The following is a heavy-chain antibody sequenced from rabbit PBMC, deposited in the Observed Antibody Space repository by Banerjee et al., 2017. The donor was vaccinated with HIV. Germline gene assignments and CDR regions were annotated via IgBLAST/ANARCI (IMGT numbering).Heavy chain of an antibody. CDR1: GIDFSLYY. V-gene: IGHV1S7*01. J-gene: IGHJ4*01. D-gene: IGHD2-1*01. CDR3: ARGYDDYGDRNL. Sequence: QLKESGGGLVQPGGSLKLSCKASGIDFSLYYMSWVRQAPGKGLEWIGYIDPIFGSTYYATWLDGRFTISSHNAQNTLYLQLNSLTAADTATYFCARGYDDYGDRNLWGPGTLVTVS. CDR2: IDPIFGST.